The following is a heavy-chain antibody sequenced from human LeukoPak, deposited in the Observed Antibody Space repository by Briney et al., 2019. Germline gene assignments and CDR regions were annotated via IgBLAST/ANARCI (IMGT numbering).Heavy chain of an antibody. Sequence: HPGGSLRLSCAASGFIFNNYALNWVRQAPGKGLEWVSVIGISGDSTYYADSVKGRFTISRDNSKSTLSLQMNSLRGEDTAVYYCAKLNNGYYRGAIDYWGQGTLVTVSS. J-gene: IGHJ4*02. CDR3: AKLNNGYYRGAIDY. V-gene: IGHV3-23*01. CDR2: IGISGDST. D-gene: IGHD3-22*01. CDR1: GFIFNNYA.